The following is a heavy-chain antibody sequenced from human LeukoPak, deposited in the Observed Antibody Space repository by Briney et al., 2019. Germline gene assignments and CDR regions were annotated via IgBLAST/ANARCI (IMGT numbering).Heavy chain of an antibody. V-gene: IGHV3-21*04. Sequence: PGRSLRLSCAASAFSLNAYNMNWVRQAPGKGLEWVSSISYTGTYIYYADSVKGRFTISRDNAQNSLYLQTNSLRAEDTAIYYCVRDRGTYRPIDYWGQGTLVTVSS. CDR2: ISYTGTYI. D-gene: IGHD1-26*01. CDR1: AFSLNAYN. J-gene: IGHJ4*02. CDR3: VRDRGTYRPIDY.